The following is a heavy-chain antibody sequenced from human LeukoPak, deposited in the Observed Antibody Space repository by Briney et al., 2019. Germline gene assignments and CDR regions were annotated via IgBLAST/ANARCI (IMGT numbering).Heavy chain of an antibody. CDR2: INSDGSST. J-gene: IGHJ4*02. Sequence: GGSLRLSCAASGFSFSNHWMHRVRQVPGKGLVWVSRINSDGSSTTYADSVKGRFTISRDNAKNTLYLQMNSLRDEDTAVYYCTKDVSQSSSWYGEFDYWGQGTQVTASS. CDR3: TKDVSQSSSWYGEFDY. V-gene: IGHV3-74*03. D-gene: IGHD6-13*01. CDR1: GFSFSNHW.